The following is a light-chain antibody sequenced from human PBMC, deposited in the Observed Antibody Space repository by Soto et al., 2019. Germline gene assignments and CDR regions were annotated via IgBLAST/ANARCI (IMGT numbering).Light chain of an antibody. CDR3: QQYGSSST. Sequence: EIVMTQSPATLSVSPGERATLSCRASQSVSVNLAWYQQKPGQAPTLLIYDASNRATGIPDRFSGSGSGTDFTLTISRLEPEDFAVYYCQQYGSSSTFGQGTRLEIK. J-gene: IGKJ5*01. CDR2: DAS. V-gene: IGKV3-20*01. CDR1: QSVSVN.